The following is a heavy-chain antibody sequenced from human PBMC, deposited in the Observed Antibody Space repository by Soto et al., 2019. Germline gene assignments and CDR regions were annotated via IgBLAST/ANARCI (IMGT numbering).Heavy chain of an antibody. CDR3: AADSWGNYYYGMDV. CDR2: IVVGSGNT. CDR1: GFTFTSSA. J-gene: IGHJ6*02. Sequence: SVKVSCKASGFTFTSSAVQWVRQARGQRLEWIGWIVVGSGNTNYAQKFQERVTITRDMSTSTAYMELSSLRSEDTAVYYCAADSWGNYYYGMDVWGQGTTVTVSS. V-gene: IGHV1-58*01. D-gene: IGHD3-16*01.